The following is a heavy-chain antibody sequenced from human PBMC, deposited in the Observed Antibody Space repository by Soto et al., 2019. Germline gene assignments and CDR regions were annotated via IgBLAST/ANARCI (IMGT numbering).Heavy chain of an antibody. CDR1: GGSIANNNYF. J-gene: IGHJ5*02. CDR3: ARAQFYSGSGRYNNLMFDP. D-gene: IGHD3-10*01. V-gene: IGHV4-39*07. Sequence: SETLSLTCTVSGGSIANNNYFWGWVRQPPGKGLEWIGSAAYSGAIYNNPSLKSRVTVSVDTSKNQFSLTLTSVTAADTAVYYCARAQFYSGSGRYNNLMFDPWGQGTQVTVSS. CDR2: AAYSGAI.